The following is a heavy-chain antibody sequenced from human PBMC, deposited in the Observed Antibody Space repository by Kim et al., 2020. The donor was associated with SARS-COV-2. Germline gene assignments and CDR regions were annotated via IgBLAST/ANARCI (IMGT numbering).Heavy chain of an antibody. J-gene: IGHJ5*02. Sequence: ASVKVSCKASGYTFTSYGISWVRQAPGQGLEWMGWISAYNGNTNYAQKLQGRVTMTTDTSTSTAYMELRSLRSDDTAVYYCARDSATEYYDFWSGYSNWFDPWGQGTLVTVSS. CDR1: GYTFTSYG. V-gene: IGHV1-18*01. CDR3: ARDSATEYYDFWSGYSNWFDP. CDR2: ISAYNGNT. D-gene: IGHD3-3*01.